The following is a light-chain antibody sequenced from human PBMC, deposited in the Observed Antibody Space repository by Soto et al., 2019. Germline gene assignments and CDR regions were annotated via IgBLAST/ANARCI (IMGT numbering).Light chain of an antibody. J-gene: IGLJ2*01. Sequence: QSVLTQPASVSGSPGQSITMSCTGTSSDVGGYNYVSWYQQHPGKAPKLMIYEVSNRPSGVSNRFSGSKSGNTASLTISGLQAEDEADYYCSSYTSSSVVFGGGTKVTVL. CDR1: SSDVGGYNY. CDR2: EVS. CDR3: SSYTSSSVV. V-gene: IGLV2-14*01.